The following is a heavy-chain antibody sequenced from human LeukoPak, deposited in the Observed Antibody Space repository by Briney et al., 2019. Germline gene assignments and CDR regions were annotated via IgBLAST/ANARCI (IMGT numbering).Heavy chain of an antibody. D-gene: IGHD2-15*01. Sequence: ASVKVSCKASGYTFTTYDISWVRQAPGQGPEWMGWLNTHTGDTRYGQKVQGRVTMTTDTSTSTAYMELRSLESDDTAVYFCARGPGGCSGGSCYHDYWGQGTLVTVSS. J-gene: IGHJ4*02. CDR3: ARGPGGCSGGSCYHDY. V-gene: IGHV1-18*01. CDR1: GYTFTTYD. CDR2: LNTHTGDT.